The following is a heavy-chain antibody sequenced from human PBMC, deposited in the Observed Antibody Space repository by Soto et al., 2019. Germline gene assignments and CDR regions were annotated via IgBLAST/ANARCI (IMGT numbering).Heavy chain of an antibody. D-gene: IGHD6-19*01. J-gene: IGHJ4*02. Sequence: QSGGSLRLSCAASGFTFSSYAMGWVRQAPGKGLEWVSGISGGGGRTYYADSVKGRFTISRDKSKNTLFLQMSSLRVEDTAIYYCAKIAEAVAGTVYGYWGQGALVTVSS. CDR2: ISGGGGRT. CDR1: GFTFSSYA. CDR3: AKIAEAVAGTVYGY. V-gene: IGHV3-23*01.